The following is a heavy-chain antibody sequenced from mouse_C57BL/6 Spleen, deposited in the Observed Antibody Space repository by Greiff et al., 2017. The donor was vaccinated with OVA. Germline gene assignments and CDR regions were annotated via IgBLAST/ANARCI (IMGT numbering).Heavy chain of an antibody. D-gene: IGHD1-1*01. CDR2: ISSGSSTI. V-gene: IGHV5-17*01. Sequence: EVQLVESGGGLVKPGGSLKLSCAASGFTFSDYGMHWVRQAPEKGLEWVAYISSGSSTIYYADTVKGRFTISRDNAKNTLFLQMTSLRSEDTAMYYCARRYYGSSSNWYFDVWGTGTTVTVSS. CDR1: GFTFSDYG. J-gene: IGHJ1*03. CDR3: ARRYYGSSSNWYFDV.